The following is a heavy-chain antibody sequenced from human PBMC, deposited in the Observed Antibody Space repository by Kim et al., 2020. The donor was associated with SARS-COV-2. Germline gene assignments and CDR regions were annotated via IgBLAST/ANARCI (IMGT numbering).Heavy chain of an antibody. CDR3: ARHLGGSRFDY. Sequence: SETLSLTCTVSGGSISSSSYYWGWIRQPPGKGLEWIGRIYYSGSTYYNPSLKSRVTISVDTSKNQFSLKLSSVTAADTAVYYCARHLGGSRFDYWGQGTLVTVSS. D-gene: IGHD5-12*01. CDR2: IYYSGST. J-gene: IGHJ4*02. CDR1: GGSISSSSYY. V-gene: IGHV4-39*01.